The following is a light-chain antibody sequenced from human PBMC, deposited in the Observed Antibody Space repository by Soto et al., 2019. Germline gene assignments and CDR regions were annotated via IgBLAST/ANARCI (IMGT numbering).Light chain of an antibody. CDR3: QQSNNWPPLP. J-gene: IGKJ4*01. CDR1: QSVAGN. CDR2: GVS. Sequence: EIVMTQSPATLSVSPGETATLSCRASQSVAGNLAWYQQKPGQPHRLLIYGVSTRATGVPARFSGSGSETDFSLTISSLQIEDFALYYCQQSNNWPPLPFGGGTKVEIK. V-gene: IGKV3-15*01.